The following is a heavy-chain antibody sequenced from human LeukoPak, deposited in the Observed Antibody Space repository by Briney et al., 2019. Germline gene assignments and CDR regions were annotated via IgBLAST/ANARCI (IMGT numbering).Heavy chain of an antibody. V-gene: IGHV1-2*06. CDR3: ARDPPASDYFDY. J-gene: IGHJ4*02. CDR2: INPNSGGT. Sequence: EASVKVSCKASGYTFTGYYMNWVRQAPGQGLEWIGRINPNSGGTKYVQKFQGRVTMTRDTSISTAYMELSRLRSDDTAVYYCARDPPASDYFDYWGQGIVVTVSS. CDR1: GYTFTGYY.